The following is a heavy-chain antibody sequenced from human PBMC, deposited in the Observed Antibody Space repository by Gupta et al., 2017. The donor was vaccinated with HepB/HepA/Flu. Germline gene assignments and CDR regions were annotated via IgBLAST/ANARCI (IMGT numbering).Heavy chain of an antibody. D-gene: IGHD2-2*01. CDR2: INHSGST. V-gene: IGHV4-34*01. CDR3: ARASKRYCSSTSCRHFDY. CDR1: GGSFSGYY. J-gene: IGHJ4*02. Sequence: QVQLQQWGAGLLKPSETLSPTCAVYGGSFSGYYWSWIRQPPGKGLEWIGEINHSGSTNYNPSLKSQVTISVDTSKNQFSLKLSSVTAADTAVYYCARASKRYCSSTSCRHFDYWGQGTLVTVSS.